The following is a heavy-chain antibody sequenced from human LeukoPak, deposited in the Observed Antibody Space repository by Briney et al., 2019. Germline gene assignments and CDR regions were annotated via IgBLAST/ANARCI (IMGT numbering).Heavy chain of an antibody. CDR3: ARVTITTINAFDI. V-gene: IGHV4-39*07. CDR2: IYYSGRT. Sequence: SETLSLTCTVSLDSITFSRFYWGWIRQPPGKGLEWIGTIYYSGRTNYNPSLKSRVTMSIDTSKSHFSLRLTSVTAADTAVYYCARVTITTINAFDIWGQGTMVTVSS. CDR1: LDSITFSRFY. D-gene: IGHD4-11*01. J-gene: IGHJ3*02.